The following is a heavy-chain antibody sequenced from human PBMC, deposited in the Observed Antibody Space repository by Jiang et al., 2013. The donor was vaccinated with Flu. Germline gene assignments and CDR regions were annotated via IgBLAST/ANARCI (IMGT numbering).Heavy chain of an antibody. V-gene: IGHV2-5*02. CDR2: IYWDDDK. Sequence: ALEWLALIYWDDDKRYSPSLKSRLTVTKDTSKNQVVLTMTNMDPVDTATYYCAHRRPGAPFNYWGQGTVVTVSS. CDR3: AHRRPGAPFNY. J-gene: IGHJ4*02.